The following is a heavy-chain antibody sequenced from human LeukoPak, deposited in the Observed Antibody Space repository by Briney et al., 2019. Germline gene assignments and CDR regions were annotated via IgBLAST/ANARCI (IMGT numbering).Heavy chain of an antibody. CDR1: GYTFTSNG. V-gene: IGHV1-18*01. D-gene: IGHD2-15*01. Sequence: ASVKVSCKASGYTFTSNGFSWVRQPPGQGLGRMGGTSVYNGNTNNAQKLQGRATMTTDPSTRTAYMELRSLRSDDTAVYYCARVPLGYCSGGSCYSDAFDLWGQGTMVTDSS. J-gene: IGHJ3*01. CDR3: ARVPLGYCSGGSCYSDAFDL. CDR2: TSVYNGNT.